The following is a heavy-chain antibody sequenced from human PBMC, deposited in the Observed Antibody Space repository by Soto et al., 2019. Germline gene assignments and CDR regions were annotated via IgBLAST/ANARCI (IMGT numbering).Heavy chain of an antibody. D-gene: IGHD3-22*01. CDR2: IYYSGST. J-gene: IGHJ4*02. CDR3: ARRGYYDTEGDAVY. CDR1: GGSISSSSYY. Sequence: SETLSLTCTVSGGSISSSSYYWGWIRQPPGKGLEWIGSIYYSGSTYYNPSLKSRVTISVDTSKNQFSLKLRSVTAADTAVYYSARRGYYDTEGDAVYWGQGTLVTVSS. V-gene: IGHV4-39*01.